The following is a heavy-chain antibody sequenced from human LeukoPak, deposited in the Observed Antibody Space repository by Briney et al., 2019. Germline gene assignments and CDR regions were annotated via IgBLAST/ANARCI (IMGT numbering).Heavy chain of an antibody. D-gene: IGHD2-15*01. CDR2: IYPGDSDT. CDR3: ARSTSPYCSGGSCYWFDP. V-gene: IGHV5-51*01. CDR1: GYSFTSYC. Sequence: GESLKISCKGSGYSFTSYCIGWVRQMPGKGLEWMGIIYPGDSDTRYSPSFQGQVTISADKSISTAYLQWSSLKASDTAMYYCARSTSPYCSGGSCYWFDPWGQGTLVTVSS. J-gene: IGHJ5*02.